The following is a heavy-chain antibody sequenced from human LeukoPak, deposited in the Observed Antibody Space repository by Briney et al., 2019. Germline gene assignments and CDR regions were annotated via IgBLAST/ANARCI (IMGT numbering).Heavy chain of an antibody. Sequence: PGGSLRLSCAASGFTFSSYSMNWVRQAQGKGLEWVSSISSSSSYIYYADSVKGRFTISRDNAKNSLYLQINSLRAEDTAVYYCARQFHQPRRGYSGYDTAVDAFDIWGQGTMVTVSS. CDR2: ISSSSSYI. CDR1: GFTFSSYS. D-gene: IGHD5-12*01. V-gene: IGHV3-21*01. J-gene: IGHJ3*02. CDR3: ARQFHQPRRGYSGYDTAVDAFDI.